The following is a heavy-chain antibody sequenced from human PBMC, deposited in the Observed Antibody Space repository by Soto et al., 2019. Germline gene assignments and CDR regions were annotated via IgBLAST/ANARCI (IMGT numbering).Heavy chain of an antibody. D-gene: IGHD3-3*01. CDR3: AKDEVEYYDFWSGYYNPPLGY. V-gene: IGHV3-23*01. J-gene: IGHJ4*02. CDR2: ISGSGGST. CDR1: GFTFSSYA. Sequence: VQLLESGGGLVQPGGSLRLSCAASGFTFSSYAMSWVRQAPGKGLEWVSAISGSGGSTYYADSVKGRFTISRDNSKNTLYLQMNSLRAEDTAVYYCAKDEVEYYDFWSGYYNPPLGYWGQGTLVTVSS.